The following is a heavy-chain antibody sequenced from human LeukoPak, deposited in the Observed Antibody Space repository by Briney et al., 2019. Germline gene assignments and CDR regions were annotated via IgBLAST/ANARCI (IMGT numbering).Heavy chain of an antibody. CDR3: ATNTVTDY. V-gene: IGHV3-9*01. CDR2: ISWNSGNI. J-gene: IGHJ4*02. Sequence: GRSLRLSCAASGFTFDDYAMHWVRQAPGKGLEWVSGISWNSGNIDYADPVKGRFTISRDNAKNSLYLQMNSLRAEDTAVYYCATNTVTDYWGQGTLVTVSS. D-gene: IGHD4-17*01. CDR1: GFTFDDYA.